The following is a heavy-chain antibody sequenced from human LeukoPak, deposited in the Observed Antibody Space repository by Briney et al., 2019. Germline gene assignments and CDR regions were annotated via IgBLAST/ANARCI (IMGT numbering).Heavy chain of an antibody. D-gene: IGHD2-21*01. CDR1: GVSMSAYQ. J-gene: IGHJ4*02. CDR2: INTKGET. CDR3: ATSNDAKIAPFDH. V-gene: IGHV4-4*09. Sequence: SETLSLTCTVSGVSMSAYQWSWVRQSPEKGLEWIGCINTKGETSYNPSLKSRVTTSVDTSKSQFSLRLASVTAADTAVYYCATSNDAKIAPFDHWGQGAPVTVSS.